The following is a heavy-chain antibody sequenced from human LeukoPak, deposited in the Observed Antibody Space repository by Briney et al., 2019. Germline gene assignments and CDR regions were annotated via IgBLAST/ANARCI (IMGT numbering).Heavy chain of an antibody. CDR1: GFTFSSYS. CDR3: ASGWVRTYYMDV. D-gene: IGHD3-10*01. V-gene: IGHV3-21*01. J-gene: IGHJ6*03. Sequence: PGGSLRLSCAASGFTFSSYSMNWVRQAPGKGLEWVSSISSSSSYIYYADSVQGRFTISRDNAKNSLYLQMNSLRAEDTAVYYCASGWVRTYYMDVWGKGTTVTVSS. CDR2: ISSSSSYI.